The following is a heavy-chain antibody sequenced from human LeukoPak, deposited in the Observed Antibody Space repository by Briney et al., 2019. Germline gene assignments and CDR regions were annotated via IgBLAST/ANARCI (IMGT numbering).Heavy chain of an antibody. CDR1: GFTFSSYS. CDR2: INSDGSIT. V-gene: IGHV3-74*01. CDR3: AKIDAY. Sequence: GGSLRLSCAASGFTFSSYSMNWVRQAPGKGLVWVSRINSDGSITNYADSVKGRFTISRDNAKNTLYLQMSSLRAEDTAVYYCAKIDAYWGQGTLVTVSS. J-gene: IGHJ4*02.